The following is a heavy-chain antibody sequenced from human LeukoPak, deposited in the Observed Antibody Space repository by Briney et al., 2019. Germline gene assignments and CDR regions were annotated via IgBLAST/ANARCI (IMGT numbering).Heavy chain of an antibody. CDR2: INHSGST. CDR3: AGGFAGGNYYFDY. Sequence: PSETLSLTCAVYGGSFSGYYWSWIRQPPGKGLEWIGEINHSGSTNYNPSLKSRVTISVDTSKNQFSLKLSSVTAADTAVYYCAGGFAGGNYYFDYWGQGTLVTVSS. V-gene: IGHV4-34*01. J-gene: IGHJ4*02. D-gene: IGHD1-7*01. CDR1: GGSFSGYY.